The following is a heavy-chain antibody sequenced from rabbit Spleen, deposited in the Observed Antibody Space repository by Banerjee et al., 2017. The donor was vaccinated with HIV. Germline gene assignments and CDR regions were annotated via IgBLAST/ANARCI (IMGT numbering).Heavy chain of an antibody. CDR2: IYTGGSGGI. J-gene: IGHJ6*01. V-gene: IGHV1S40*01. Sequence: QSLEESGGDLVKPGASLTLTCTASGFSFSSSDYMCWVRQAPGKGLEWIGCIYTGGSGGIYYASWARGRLTFSRTSSTTVTLQMTSLTAADTATYFCARDTGSSFSSYGMDLWGPGTLVTVS. D-gene: IGHD8-1*01. CDR3: ARDTGSSFSSYGMDL. CDR1: GFSFSSSDY.